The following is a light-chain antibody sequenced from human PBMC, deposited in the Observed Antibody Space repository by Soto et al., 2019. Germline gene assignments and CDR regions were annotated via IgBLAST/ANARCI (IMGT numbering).Light chain of an antibody. CDR1: QSVTSN. Sequence: EIVLTQSPGTLSLSPGERATLSCRASQSVTSNYLAWYQQKPGQAPRLLIYDASTRAPGIPARFSGSGSGTELTLTISSLQSDDFAVYHCQQYNNRPPTFGHGTRLEIK. CDR2: DAS. V-gene: IGKV3-15*01. CDR3: QQYNNRPPT. J-gene: IGKJ5*01.